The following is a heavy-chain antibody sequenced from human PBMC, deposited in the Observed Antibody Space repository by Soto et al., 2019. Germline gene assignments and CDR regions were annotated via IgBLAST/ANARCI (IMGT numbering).Heavy chain of an antibody. CDR2: FDPEDGET. D-gene: IGHD5-18*01. CDR1: GYTLTELS. V-gene: IGHV1-24*01. CDR3: ARDPGYSYGPRYWFDP. Sequence: ASVKGSCKVSGYTLTELSMHWVRQAPGKGLEWMGGFDPEDGETIYAQKFQGRVTMTEDTSTDTAYMELSSLRSEDTAVYYCARDPGYSYGPRYWFDPWGQGTLVTVS. J-gene: IGHJ5*02.